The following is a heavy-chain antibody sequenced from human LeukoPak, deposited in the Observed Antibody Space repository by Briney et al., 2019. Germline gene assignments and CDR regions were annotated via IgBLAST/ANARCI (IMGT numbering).Heavy chain of an antibody. CDR1: GFTFSRYG. Sequence: GGSLRLSCAASGFTFSRYGMNWVRQAPGKGLEWVSYISSSSSTIYHADSVKGRFTISRENAKNSLYLQMSSLRDEETAVYYGARGSSSWGKGDYWGQGTLVTVSS. V-gene: IGHV3-48*02. CDR2: ISSSSSTI. J-gene: IGHJ4*02. CDR3: ARGSSSWGKGDY. D-gene: IGHD6-13*01.